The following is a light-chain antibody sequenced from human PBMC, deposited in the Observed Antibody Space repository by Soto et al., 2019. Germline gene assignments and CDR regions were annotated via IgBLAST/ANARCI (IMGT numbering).Light chain of an antibody. Sequence: QSALTQPASVSGSPGPSITISCTGTSSDVGSYNLVSWYQQHPGKAPKLMIYEDSKRPSGVSNRFSGSKSGNTASLTISGLQAEDEADYYCCSYAGRTTPNWVFGGGTKLTVL. CDR3: CSYAGRTTPNWV. CDR1: SSDVGSYNL. J-gene: IGLJ3*02. CDR2: EDS. V-gene: IGLV2-23*01.